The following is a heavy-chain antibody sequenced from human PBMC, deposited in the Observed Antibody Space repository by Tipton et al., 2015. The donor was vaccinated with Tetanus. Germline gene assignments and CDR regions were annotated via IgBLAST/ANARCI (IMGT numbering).Heavy chain of an antibody. CDR1: GYTFTGYY. J-gene: IGHJ5*02. V-gene: IGHV1-2*02. CDR2: INPNSGGT. Sequence: QLVQSGAEVKKPGASVKVSCKASGYTFTGYYMHWVRQAPGQGLEWMGWINPNSGGTNYAQKFQCRVTMTRDTSISTAYMELSRLGSDDTAVYSCASGIDIVVVPAASNWFDPWGQGTLVTVSS. CDR3: ASGIDIVVVPAASNWFDP. D-gene: IGHD2-2*01.